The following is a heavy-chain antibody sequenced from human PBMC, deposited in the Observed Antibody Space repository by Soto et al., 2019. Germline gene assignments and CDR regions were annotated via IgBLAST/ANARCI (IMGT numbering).Heavy chain of an antibody. Sequence: GGSLRLSCAASGFTFSSYGMHWVRQAPGKGLEWVAVISYDGNNKYYADSVKGRFTISRDNSKNTLYLQMDSLRAEDTAVYYCAKSVYNWNDGFFDYWGQGTLVTVSS. CDR2: ISYDGNNK. CDR1: GFTFSSYG. CDR3: AKSVYNWNDGFFDY. J-gene: IGHJ4*02. D-gene: IGHD1-1*01. V-gene: IGHV3-30*18.